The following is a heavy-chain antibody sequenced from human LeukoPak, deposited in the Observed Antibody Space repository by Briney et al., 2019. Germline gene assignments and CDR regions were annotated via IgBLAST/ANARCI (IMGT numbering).Heavy chain of an antibody. CDR1: GGPISSYY. J-gene: IGHJ4*02. V-gene: IGHV4-4*07. D-gene: IGHD2-8*01. Sequence: SETLSLTCSVSGGPISSYYWSWIRQPAGKGLEWIGRIYSSGSTNYNPSLKSRVSMSLDTSKNQFSLKLSSVTAADTAVYYCARDLYCTNGVCYEKWGQGTLVTVSS. CDR3: ARDLYCTNGVCYEK. CDR2: IYSSGST.